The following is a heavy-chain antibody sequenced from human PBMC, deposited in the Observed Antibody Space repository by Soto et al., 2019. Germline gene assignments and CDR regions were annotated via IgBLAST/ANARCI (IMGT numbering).Heavy chain of an antibody. CDR2: IIPIFGTA. V-gene: IGHV1-69*13. Sequence: GASVKVSCKASGGTFSSYAISWVRQAPGQGLEWMGGIIPIFGTAHYAQKFQGRVTITADESTSTAYMELSSLRSEDTAVYYCATDTRKNCTTDSRTSLPEIRFDYWGHGTQVTVSS. D-gene: IGHD1-1*01. CDR3: ATDTRKNCTTDSRTSLPEIRFDY. J-gene: IGHJ4*01. CDR1: GGTFSSYA.